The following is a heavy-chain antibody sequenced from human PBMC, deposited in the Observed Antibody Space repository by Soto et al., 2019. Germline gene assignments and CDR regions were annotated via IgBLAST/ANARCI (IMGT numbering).Heavy chain of an antibody. Sequence: QVQLVQSGAEVRKPGASVKVSCEASGYTFTSYDIYWVRQATGQGVEWMGWMNRNTGNSGYAQRFQGRVTRTSDTSTTTTHMELSSLRSEDTAVYYCARRAETNGWNGFGADKCYFDFWGQGTLVTVSS. J-gene: IGHJ4*02. CDR2: MNRNTGNS. CDR1: GYTFTSYD. V-gene: IGHV1-8*01. D-gene: IGHD1-1*01. CDR3: ARRAETNGWNGFGADKCYFDF.